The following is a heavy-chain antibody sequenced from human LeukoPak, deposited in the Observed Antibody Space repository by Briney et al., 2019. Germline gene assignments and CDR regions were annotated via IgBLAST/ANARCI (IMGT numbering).Heavy chain of an antibody. CDR1: GFTFSSYA. CDR2: ISDDGSNK. Sequence: GGSLRLSCAASGFTFSSYAMDWVRQAPGKGLEWVAVISDDGSNKYYADSVKGRFTISRDNSKNTLYLQMNSLRAEDTAVYYCARDLTPFRDRYYMDVWGKGTTVTVSS. D-gene: IGHD1-14*01. CDR3: ARDLTPFRDRYYMDV. J-gene: IGHJ6*03. V-gene: IGHV3-30-3*01.